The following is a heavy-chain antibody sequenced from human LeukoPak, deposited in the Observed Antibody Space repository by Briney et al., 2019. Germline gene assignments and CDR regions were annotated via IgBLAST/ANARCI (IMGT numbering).Heavy chain of an antibody. D-gene: IGHD5-24*01. CDR3: ARDQGGYNQNWFDP. CDR1: GGSISSYY. CDR2: IYYSWST. V-gene: IGHV4-59*01. J-gene: IGHJ5*02. Sequence: SETLSLTCTVSGGSISSYYWSWIRQPPGKGLEWIGYIYYSWSTNYNPSLKSRVTISVDTSEHQSSLKLSSVTAADTAVYYCARDQGGYNQNWFDPWGQGTLVTVSS.